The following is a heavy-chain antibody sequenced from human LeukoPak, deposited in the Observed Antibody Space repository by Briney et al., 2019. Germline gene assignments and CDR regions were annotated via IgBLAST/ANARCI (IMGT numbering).Heavy chain of an antibody. V-gene: IGHV4-34*01. CDR2: INHRGRT. D-gene: IGHD2-8*01. CDR1: ARSFSGYY. J-gene: IGHJ6*02. Sequence: ASETLSLTWALDARSFSGYYWSWIRHPPGKGMEWNGEINHRGRTNYNPSLKSRVTISVDTSKNQFSLKLSSVTAADTAVYYCARDSIVLMAHGIPDVDVHGMDVWGQGTTVTVSS. CDR3: ARDSIVLMAHGIPDVDVHGMDV.